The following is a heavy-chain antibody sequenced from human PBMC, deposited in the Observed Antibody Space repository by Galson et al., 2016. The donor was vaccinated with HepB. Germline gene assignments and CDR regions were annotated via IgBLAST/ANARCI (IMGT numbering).Heavy chain of an antibody. CDR2: SESTGSPI. Sequence: SLRLSCAASGFIFSTRNMNWVRQAPGKGLEWVSYSESTGSPIYYADSVKGRFIISRDNAKNSLDLQMNSLRDEDTAVYYCASDGGFGIHFDSWGQGTLVTVSS. CDR1: GFIFSTRN. V-gene: IGHV3-48*02. J-gene: IGHJ4*02. CDR3: ASDGGFGIHFDS. D-gene: IGHD2-15*01.